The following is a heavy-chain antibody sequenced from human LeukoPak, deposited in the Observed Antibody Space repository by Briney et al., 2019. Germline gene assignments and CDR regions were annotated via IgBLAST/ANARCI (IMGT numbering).Heavy chain of an antibody. J-gene: IGHJ4*02. D-gene: IGHD6-25*01. Sequence: GRSLRLSCAASGFTFSNYAVHWVRQAPGKGLEWVGLIKYDGSEKYYADSVKGRFTISRDKSKNTLYVQMNSLRPGDTVVYYCPYEQRAPLYFVLGGQGTVVSVFS. CDR2: IKYDGSEK. CDR3: PYEQRAPLYFVL. CDR1: GFTFSNYA. V-gene: IGHV3-30-3*01.